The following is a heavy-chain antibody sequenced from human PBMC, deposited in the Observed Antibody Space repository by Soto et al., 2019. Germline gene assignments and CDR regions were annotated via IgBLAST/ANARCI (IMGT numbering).Heavy chain of an antibody. V-gene: IGHV5-10-1*01. J-gene: IGHJ4*02. CDR1: GYSFAGYW. CDR3: AIHICDSDPGPNCQYYFDS. D-gene: IGHD2-21*02. Sequence: GESLKISCKGSGYSFAGYWITWVRQKPGKGLEWMGRIDPSDSQTYYSPSFRGHVTISATKSITTVFLQWSSLRASDTAMYYCAIHICDSDPGPNCQYYFDSWGQGTPVTVSS. CDR2: IDPSDSQT.